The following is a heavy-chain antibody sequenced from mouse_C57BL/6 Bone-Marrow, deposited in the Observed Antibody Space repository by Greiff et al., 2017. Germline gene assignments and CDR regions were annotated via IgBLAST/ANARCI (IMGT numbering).Heavy chain of an antibody. CDR1: GFNIKDYY. CDR2: IDPEDGET. CDR3: AGYYGSSPFDY. J-gene: IGHJ2*01. D-gene: IGHD1-1*01. Sequence: EVKLVESGAELVKPGASVKLSCTASGFNIKDYYMHWVKQRTEQGLEWIGRIDPEDGETKYAPKFQGKATITADTSSNTAYLQLSSLTSEDTAVYYCAGYYGSSPFDYWGQGTTLTVSS. V-gene: IGHV14-2*01.